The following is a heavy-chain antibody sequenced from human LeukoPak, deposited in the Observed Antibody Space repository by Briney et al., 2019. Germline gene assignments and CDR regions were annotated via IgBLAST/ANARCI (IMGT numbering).Heavy chain of an antibody. J-gene: IGHJ5*02. CDR3: ARGAPIRVAVAATFDP. V-gene: IGHV1-3*01. CDR2: INAANGNT. Sequence: ASVKVSCKTSGFTFTTYTMHWVRQAPGQRLEWMGWINAANGNTQYSQKFQGRVTITRDTSASTAYMELSSLRFEDTAVYYCARGAPIRVAVAATFDPWGQGTLVTVPS. D-gene: IGHD6-19*01. CDR1: GFTFTTYT.